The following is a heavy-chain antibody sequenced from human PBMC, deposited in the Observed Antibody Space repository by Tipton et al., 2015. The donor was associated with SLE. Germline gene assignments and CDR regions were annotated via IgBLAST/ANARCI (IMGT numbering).Heavy chain of an antibody. CDR1: GFTFSSYG. V-gene: IGHV3-33*01. CDR2: IWYDGSNK. J-gene: IGHJ3*02. Sequence: SLRLSCAASGFTFSSYGMHWVRQAPGKGLEWVAVIWYDGSNKYYADSVKGRFTISRDNSKNTLYLQMNSLRAEDTAVYYCARASIAVAGKDAFDIWGQGTMVTVSS. CDR3: ARASIAVAGKDAFDI. D-gene: IGHD6-19*01.